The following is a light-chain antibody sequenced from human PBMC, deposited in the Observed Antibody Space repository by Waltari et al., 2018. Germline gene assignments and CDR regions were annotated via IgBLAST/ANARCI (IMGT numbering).Light chain of an antibody. V-gene: IGKV3-15*01. J-gene: IGKJ4*01. CDR3: QQYNQWPLT. CDR1: LSIDDS. CDR2: GAS. Sequence: EIVMTQSPATLSVSRGGSATVSCRASLSIDDSLAWYQQKPGQPPRPLTQGASTRDTGIPVRFSGSGSGTDFTLTITGLQSEDFAVYFCQQYNQWPLTFGRGTKVEIK.